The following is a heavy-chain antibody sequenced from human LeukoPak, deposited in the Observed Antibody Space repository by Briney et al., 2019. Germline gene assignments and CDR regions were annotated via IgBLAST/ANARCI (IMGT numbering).Heavy chain of an antibody. CDR3: ARQWRQLVFRYYYYYMDV. Sequence: SETLSLTCTVSGGSISNYYWSWIRQPPGKGLEWIGYIYYSGSTNYNPSLRSRVTISVDTSKNQFSLKLSSVTAADTAVYYCARQWRQLVFRYYYYYMDVWGKGTTVTISS. D-gene: IGHD6-13*01. J-gene: IGHJ6*03. CDR2: IYYSGST. CDR1: GGSISNYY. V-gene: IGHV4-59*01.